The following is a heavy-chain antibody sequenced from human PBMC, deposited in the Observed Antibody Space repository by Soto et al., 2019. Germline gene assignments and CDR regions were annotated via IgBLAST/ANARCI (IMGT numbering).Heavy chain of an antibody. D-gene: IGHD1-1*01. V-gene: IGHV2-5*02. J-gene: IGHJ5*02. Sequence: QITLKESGPTLVKPTQTLTLTCAFSGFSLNTVDVAVGWIRQPPGKALEWLALIYWDDDKRYSPSLKSRLTITRDTSRTQVILLMTNMDPVDTATYYCAHKVPDGFFAHWGQGTLVTVSS. CDR2: IYWDDDK. CDR3: AHKVPDGFFAH. CDR1: GFSLNTVDVA.